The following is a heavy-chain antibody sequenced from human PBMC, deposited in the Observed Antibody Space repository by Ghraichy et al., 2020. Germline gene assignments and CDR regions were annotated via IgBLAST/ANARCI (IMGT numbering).Heavy chain of an antibody. CDR1: GFTFSSYS. D-gene: IGHD4-17*01. CDR3: ARVRGDGDYNYYYYYMDV. V-gene: IGHV3-48*04. CDR2: ISSSSSTI. J-gene: IGHJ6*03. Sequence: GGSLRLSCAASGFTFSSYSMNWVRQAPGKGLEWVSYISSSSSTIYYADSVKGRFTISRDNAKNSLYLQMDSLRAEDTAVYYCARVRGDGDYNYYYYYMDVWGKGTTVTVSS.